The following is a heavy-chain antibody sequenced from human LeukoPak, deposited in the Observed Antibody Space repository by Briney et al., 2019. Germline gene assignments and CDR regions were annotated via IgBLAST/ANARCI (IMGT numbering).Heavy chain of an antibody. CDR3: ARDLRLGELSFAFDY. J-gene: IGHJ4*02. CDR2: IIPIFGTA. D-gene: IGHD3-16*02. CDR1: GGTFSSYA. Sequence: SVKVSCKASGGTFSSYAISWVRQAPGQGLEWMRRIIPIFGTANYTQKFQGRVTITTDESTSTAYMELSSLRSEDTAVYYCARDLRLGELSFAFDYWGQGTLVTVSS. V-gene: IGHV1-69*05.